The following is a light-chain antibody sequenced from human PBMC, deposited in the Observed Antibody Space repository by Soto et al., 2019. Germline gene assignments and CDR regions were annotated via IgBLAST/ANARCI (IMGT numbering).Light chain of an antibody. J-gene: IGLJ1*01. CDR1: SSDFGGYNY. V-gene: IGLV2-14*03. Sequence: QSALTQPASVSGSPGQSVTISCTGTSSDFGGYNYVSWYQQYPGKAPKLMIYEVSNRPSGVPNRFSGSKSGNTASLTISGLQAEDEADYYCSSYTDTRGVFGTGTKLTVL. CDR2: EVS. CDR3: SSYTDTRGV.